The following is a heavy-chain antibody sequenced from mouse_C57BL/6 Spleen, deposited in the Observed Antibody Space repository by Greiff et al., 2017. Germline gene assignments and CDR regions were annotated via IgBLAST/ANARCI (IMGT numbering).Heavy chain of an antibody. CDR2: LAPNSGGT. CDR1: GYTFTSYW. V-gene: IGHV1-72*01. J-gene: IGHJ4*01. Sequence: QVQLQQPGAELVKPGASVKLSCKASGYTFTSYWMHWVKQRPGRGLAWIGRLAPNSGGTKYNEKFKSKATLTVATPSSTAYMQVSRLTSEVAAVYYGARRIDYCNCGDARDYWGQGTSVTVAS. CDR3: ARRIDYCNCGDARDY. D-gene: IGHD2-1*01.